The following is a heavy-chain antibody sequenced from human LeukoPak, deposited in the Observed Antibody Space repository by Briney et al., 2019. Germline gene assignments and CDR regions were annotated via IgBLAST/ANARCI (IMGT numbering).Heavy chain of an antibody. CDR3: ARGSYDRDAFDI. Sequence: SETLSLTCTVSAGSISSSSYYWGWIRQPPGRGLERIGSIYYSGSTYYNPSLKSRVTISVDTSKNQFSLKLSSVTAADTAVYYCARGSYDRDAFDIWGQGTMVTVSS. CDR2: IYYSGST. D-gene: IGHD3-10*01. J-gene: IGHJ3*02. V-gene: IGHV4-39*01. CDR1: AGSISSSSYY.